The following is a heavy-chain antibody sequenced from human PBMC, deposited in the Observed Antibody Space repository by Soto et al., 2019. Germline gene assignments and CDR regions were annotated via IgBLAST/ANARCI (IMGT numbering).Heavy chain of an antibody. J-gene: IGHJ6*02. Sequence: QVQLVQSGAEVRKPGSSVKVSCRASGGTFSDFTVTWVRQAPGQGLVWMGGIIPILEATKYAQTFQDRVTFTADESTSTVFMELSSLRSEDTAVYFCATSYCGNECQPNRAFYYFGWDVWGQGTTDTVSS. CDR2: IIPILEAT. V-gene: IGHV1-69*01. CDR3: ATSYCGNECQPNRAFYYFGWDV. D-gene: IGHD2-21*01. CDR1: GGTFSDFT.